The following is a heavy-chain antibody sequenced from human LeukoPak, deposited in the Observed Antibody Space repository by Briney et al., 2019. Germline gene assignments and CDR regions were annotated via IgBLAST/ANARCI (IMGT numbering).Heavy chain of an antibody. CDR1: GGSFSGYY. Sequence: SETLSLTCAVYGGSFSGYYWSWIRQPPGKGLEWIGEINHSGSTNYNPSLKSRVTISVDTSKNQFSLKLSSVTAADTAVYYCARGPMWVPAAYDYWGQGTLVTVSS. V-gene: IGHV4-34*01. CDR3: ARGPMWVPAAYDY. D-gene: IGHD2-2*01. CDR2: INHSGST. J-gene: IGHJ4*02.